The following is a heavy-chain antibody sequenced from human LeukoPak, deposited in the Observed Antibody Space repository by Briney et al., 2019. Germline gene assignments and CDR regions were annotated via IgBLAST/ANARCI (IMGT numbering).Heavy chain of an antibody. V-gene: IGHV1-69*06. J-gene: IGHJ3*02. CDR1: GGTFSSYA. CDR2: IIPIFGTA. Sequence: SVKVSCEASGGTFSSYAISWVRQAPGQGLEWMGGIIPIFGTANYAQKFQGRVTITADKSTSTAYMELSSLRSEDTAVYYCAREYSSSSAAFDIWGQGTMVTVSS. D-gene: IGHD6-6*01. CDR3: AREYSSSSAAFDI.